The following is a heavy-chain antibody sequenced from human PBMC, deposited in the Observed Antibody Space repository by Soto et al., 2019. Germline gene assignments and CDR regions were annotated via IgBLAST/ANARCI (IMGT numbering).Heavy chain of an antibody. J-gene: IGHJ6*02. CDR1: GYSFTSYW. V-gene: IGHV5-51*01. Sequence: GESLKISCKGSGYSFTSYWIGWVRQMPGKGLEWMGIIYPGDSDTRYSPSFQGQVTISADKSISTAYLQWSSLKASDTAMYYCARVSAYYDILTGYYLDDYYYYGMDVWGQGTTVTVSS. D-gene: IGHD3-9*01. CDR3: ARVSAYYDILTGYYLDDYYYYGMDV. CDR2: IYPGDSDT.